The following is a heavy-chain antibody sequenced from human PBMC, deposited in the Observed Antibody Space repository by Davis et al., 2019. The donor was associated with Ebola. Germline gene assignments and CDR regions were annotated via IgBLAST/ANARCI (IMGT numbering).Heavy chain of an antibody. CDR2: ISPSSLST. V-gene: IGHV3-23*01. CDR1: KFSFDNYA. J-gene: IGHJ3*01. D-gene: IGHD6-19*01. CDR3: AKDTSNVWFDV. Sequence: GGSLRLSCVASKFSFDNYALMWVRQAPGKGLEWVSSISPSSLSTYYADSVKGRFTISRDNSKNTLHLQMNSLRVEDTAIYYCAKDTSNVWFDVWGQGTMVTVSS.